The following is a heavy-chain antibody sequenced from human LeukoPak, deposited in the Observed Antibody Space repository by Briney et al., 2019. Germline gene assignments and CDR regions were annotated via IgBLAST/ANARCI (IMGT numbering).Heavy chain of an antibody. Sequence: ASVKVSCKASGYTFTSYDISWVRQAPGQGLEWMGWISAYNGNTNYAQKLQGRVTMTTDTSTSTAYMELRSLRSDDTAVYYCATYPISSGWYETFDYWGQGTLVTVSS. CDR3: ATYPISSGWYETFDY. CDR1: GYTFTSYD. CDR2: ISAYNGNT. V-gene: IGHV1-18*01. J-gene: IGHJ4*02. D-gene: IGHD6-19*01.